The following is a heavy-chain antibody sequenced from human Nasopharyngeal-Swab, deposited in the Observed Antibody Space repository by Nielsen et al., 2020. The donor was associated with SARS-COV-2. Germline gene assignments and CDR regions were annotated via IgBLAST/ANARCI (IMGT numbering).Heavy chain of an antibody. CDR2: ISYDGSNK. J-gene: IGHJ6*02. CDR3: AKSKDYDYVWGSYADYYYGMDV. CDR1: GFTFSSYG. Sequence: GRSLRLSCAASGFTFSSYGMHWVRQAPGKGLEWVAVISYDGSNKYYADSVKGRFTISRDNSKNTLYLQMNSLRAEDTAVYYCAKSKDYDYVWGSYADYYYGMDVWGQGTTVTVSS. V-gene: IGHV3-30*18. D-gene: IGHD3-16*01.